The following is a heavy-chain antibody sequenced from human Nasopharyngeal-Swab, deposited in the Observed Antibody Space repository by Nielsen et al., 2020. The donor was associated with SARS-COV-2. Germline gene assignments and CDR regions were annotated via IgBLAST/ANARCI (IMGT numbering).Heavy chain of an antibody. CDR2: INHSGNT. V-gene: IGHV4-34*01. D-gene: IGHD1-1*01. CDR3: ACHRTASFYY. CDR1: GGSFSGYY. Sequence: SETLSLTCAVYGGSFSGYYWSWIRQPPGKGLEWIGEINHSGNTKYNPSLKSRVTLSVDTSKNQFSLTLSSVTAADTAVYYCACHRTASFYYWGQGTLVTVSS. J-gene: IGHJ4*02.